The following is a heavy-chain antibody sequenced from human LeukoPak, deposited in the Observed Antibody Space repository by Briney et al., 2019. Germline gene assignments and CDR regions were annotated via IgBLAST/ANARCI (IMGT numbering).Heavy chain of an antibody. CDR2: IYYSGST. CDR1: GFTFSSYA. V-gene: IGHV4-39*01. Sequence: GSLRLSCAASGFTFSSYAMSWVRQPPGKGLEWIGSIYYSGSTYYNPSLKSRVTISVDTSKNQFSLKLSSVTAADTAVYYCASIWYDSSGYPLDYWGQGTLVTVSS. J-gene: IGHJ4*02. CDR3: ASIWYDSSGYPLDY. D-gene: IGHD3-22*01.